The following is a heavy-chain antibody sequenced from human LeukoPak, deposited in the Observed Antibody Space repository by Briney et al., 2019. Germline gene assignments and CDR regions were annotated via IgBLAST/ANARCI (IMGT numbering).Heavy chain of an antibody. J-gene: IGHJ6*03. Sequence: PGGSLRLSCAASGFTFSSYGMHWVRQAPGKGLEWVAFIRYDGSHKYYADSVKGRFTISRDNAKNSLYLQMNSLRAEDTAVYYCARDIPNCSSTSCSLTHYYYYYMDVWGKGTTVTVSS. CDR1: GFTFSSYG. CDR3: ARDIPNCSSTSCSLTHYYYYYMDV. V-gene: IGHV3-30*02. D-gene: IGHD2-2*01. CDR2: IRYDGSHK.